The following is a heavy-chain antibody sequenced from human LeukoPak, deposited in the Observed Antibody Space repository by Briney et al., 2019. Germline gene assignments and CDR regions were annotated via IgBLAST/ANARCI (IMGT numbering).Heavy chain of an antibody. CDR1: GGSFSGYY. CDR2: INHSGST. J-gene: IGHJ4*02. D-gene: IGHD3-22*01. Sequence: PSETLSLTCAVYGGSFSGYYWSWIRQPPGKGLEWIGQINHSGSTNYNPSLKSRVTISVDTSKNQFSLKLSSVTAADTAVYYCAREAAPLYDSSGYTDYWGQGTLVTVSS. V-gene: IGHV4-34*01. CDR3: AREAAPLYDSSGYTDY.